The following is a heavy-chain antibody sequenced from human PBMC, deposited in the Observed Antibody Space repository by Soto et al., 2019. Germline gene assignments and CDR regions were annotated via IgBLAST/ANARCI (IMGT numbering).Heavy chain of an antibody. Sequence: PSETLSLTCTVSGGSISSYYWSWIRQPPGKGLEWIGYIYYSGSTNYNPSLKSRVTISVDTSKNQFSLKLSSVTAADTAVYYCARATGDYNLYYYYYYMDVWGKGTTVTVSS. CDR2: IYYSGST. J-gene: IGHJ6*03. V-gene: IGHV4-59*01. CDR3: ARATGDYNLYYYYYYMDV. D-gene: IGHD4-17*01. CDR1: GGSISSYY.